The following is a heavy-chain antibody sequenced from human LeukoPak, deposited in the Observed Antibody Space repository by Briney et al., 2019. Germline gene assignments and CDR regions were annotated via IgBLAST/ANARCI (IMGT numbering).Heavy chain of an antibody. Sequence: GGSLRLSWAGSGFPFSRYGMHWVRQAPGKGLEWVAVISYDGSSKYYGGSVKGRFTISRDNSKNTLYLQMNRLRTEDTAVYYCAKDGYYDFWSDLDYWGQGVLVTVSS. CDR2: ISYDGSSK. J-gene: IGHJ4*02. V-gene: IGHV3-30*18. CDR1: GFPFSRYG. CDR3: AKDGYYDFWSDLDY. D-gene: IGHD3-3*01.